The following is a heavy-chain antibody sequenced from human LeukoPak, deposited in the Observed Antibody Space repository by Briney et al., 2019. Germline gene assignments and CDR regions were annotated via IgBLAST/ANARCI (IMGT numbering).Heavy chain of an antibody. CDR3: ARKSWVRGVIIRPAYYYYMDV. CDR1: GGSISSSLYH. J-gene: IGHJ6*03. D-gene: IGHD3-10*01. Sequence: PSETLSLTCTVSGGSISSSLYHWGWIRQPPGKNLEWLGSIYYTGSTHYDPSLKSRVTISVDTSKNQFSLKLSSVTAADTAVYYCARKSWVRGVIIRPAYYYYMDVWGKGTTVTVSS. V-gene: IGHV4-39*01. CDR2: IYYTGST.